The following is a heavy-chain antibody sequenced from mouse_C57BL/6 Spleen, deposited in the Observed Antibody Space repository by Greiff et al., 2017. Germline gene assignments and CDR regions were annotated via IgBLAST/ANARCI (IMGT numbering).Heavy chain of an antibody. D-gene: IGHD2-2*01. CDR3: AREGGYGFAY. J-gene: IGHJ3*01. CDR1: GYTFTDYN. Sequence: EVPLQHSGPELVKPGASVKMSCKASGYTFTDYNMHWVKQSHGKSLEWIGYINPNNGGTSYNQKFKGKATLTVNKSSSTAYMELRSLTSEDSAVYYCAREGGYGFAYGGQGTLVTVSA. V-gene: IGHV1-22*01. CDR2: INPNNGGT.